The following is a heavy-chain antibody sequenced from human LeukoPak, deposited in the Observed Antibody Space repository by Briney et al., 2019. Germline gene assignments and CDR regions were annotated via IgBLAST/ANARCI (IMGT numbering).Heavy chain of an antibody. CDR1: GFTFSSYG. CDR2: ISYDGSNK. V-gene: IGHV3-30*18. D-gene: IGHD2-2*01. CDR3: AKDALQKGPSAYCSSTSCFGWFDP. Sequence: GGSLRLSCAASGFTFSSYGMHWVRQAPGKGLEWVAVISYDGSNKYYADSVKGRFTISRDNSKNTLYLQMNSLRAEDTAVYYCAKDALQKGPSAYCSSTSCFGWFDPWGQGTLVTVSS. J-gene: IGHJ5*02.